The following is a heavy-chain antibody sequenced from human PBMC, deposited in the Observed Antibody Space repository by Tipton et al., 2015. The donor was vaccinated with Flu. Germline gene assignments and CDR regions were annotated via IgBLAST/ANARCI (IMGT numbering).Heavy chain of an antibody. Sequence: TLSLTCTVSGGSISSGSYYWSWIRQPAGKGLEWIGRIYTSGRTNYNPSLKSRVTISVDMSKNQLSLKLNSVTAADTAVYYCARGGLLWSGELGDSFDIWGQGTMVTVSS. CDR2: IYTSGRT. CDR3: ARGGLLWSGELGDSFDI. CDR1: GGSISSGSYY. D-gene: IGHD3-10*01. V-gene: IGHV4-61*02. J-gene: IGHJ3*02.